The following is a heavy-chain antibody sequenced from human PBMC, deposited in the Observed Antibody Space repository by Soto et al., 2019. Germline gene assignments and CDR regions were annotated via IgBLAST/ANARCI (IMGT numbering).Heavy chain of an antibody. Sequence: VSVKVSCKASGYSFTSYGISWVRQAPGQGLEWMGWIRAYNGNTNYAQKLQGRVTMTTDTSTSTAYMELRRLRYDDTAVYYCARDVIAAAPVGSDYGMDVWGQGTTDTVSS. CDR2: IRAYNGNT. J-gene: IGHJ6*02. CDR3: ARDVIAAAPVGSDYGMDV. V-gene: IGHV1-18*04. D-gene: IGHD6-13*01. CDR1: GYSFTSYG.